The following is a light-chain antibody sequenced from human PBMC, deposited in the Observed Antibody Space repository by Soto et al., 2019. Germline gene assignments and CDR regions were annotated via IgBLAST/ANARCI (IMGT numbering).Light chain of an antibody. CDR1: NIGSES. CDR2: YDS. Sequence: SYELTQPPSVSVAPGETARITCGGNNIGSESVHWYQQKPSQAPVLVIYYDSARPSGIPERFSGSNSGNTATLTISRVEAGDEADYFCQVWDGTSDQQVFGGGTKLTVL. J-gene: IGLJ3*02. CDR3: QVWDGTSDQQV. V-gene: IGLV3-21*04.